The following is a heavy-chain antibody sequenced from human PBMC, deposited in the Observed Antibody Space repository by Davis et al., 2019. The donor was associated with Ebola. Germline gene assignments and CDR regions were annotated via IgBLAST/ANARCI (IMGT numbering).Heavy chain of an antibody. CDR3: ARDPKGTYYDY. J-gene: IGHJ4*02. V-gene: IGHV4-4*02. CDR1: GGSISSSNW. Sequence: MPSETLSLTCAVSGGSISSSNWWSWVRQPPGKGLEWIGEIYHSGSTNYNPSLKSRVTISVDTSKNQFSLKLGSVTAADTAVYYCARDPKGTYYDYWGQGTLVTVSS. CDR2: IYHSGST.